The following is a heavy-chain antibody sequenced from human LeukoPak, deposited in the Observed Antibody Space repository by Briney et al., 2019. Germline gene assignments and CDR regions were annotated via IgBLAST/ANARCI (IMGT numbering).Heavy chain of an antibody. Sequence: PGGSLRLSCAAAGFTFKLYWMHWVRQVPGRAPVWVSRINDDGSDTRYADSVKGRFTISGDDATNMVFLQMNSLRPEDTAIYYCIRGGPSTWSWGQGTLVTVSS. D-gene: IGHD2-15*01. J-gene: IGHJ5*02. CDR1: GFTFKLYW. V-gene: IGHV3-74*01. CDR2: INDDGSDT. CDR3: IRGGPSTWS.